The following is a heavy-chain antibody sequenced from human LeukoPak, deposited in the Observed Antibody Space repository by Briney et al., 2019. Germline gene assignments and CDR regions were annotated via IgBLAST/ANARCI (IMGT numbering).Heavy chain of an antibody. CDR3: ARMYSSSWQLRDY. J-gene: IGHJ4*02. CDR1: GFTFSSYG. CDR2: ISYDGSNK. D-gene: IGHD6-13*01. Sequence: GRSLRLSCAASGFTFSSYGMHWVRQAPGKGLEWVAVISYDGSNKYYADSEKGRFTISRDNAKNTLYLQMNSLRAEDTAVYYCARMYSSSWQLRDYWGQGTLVTVSS. V-gene: IGHV3-30*03.